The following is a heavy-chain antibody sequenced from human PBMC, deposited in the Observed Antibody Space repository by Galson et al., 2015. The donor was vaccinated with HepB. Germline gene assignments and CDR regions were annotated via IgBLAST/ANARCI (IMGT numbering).Heavy chain of an antibody. Sequence: SGAEVKKPGESLKISCKGSGYSFTTYWIGWVRQMPGKGLEWMGIIYPGDSDTRYSPSFQGQVTISADNSISTAYLQWSSLKASDTAIYYCARASWQLVDPYYFDYWGQGSLVTVSS. D-gene: IGHD1-26*01. CDR1: GYSFTTYW. J-gene: IGHJ4*02. CDR2: IYPGDSDT. V-gene: IGHV5-51*01. CDR3: ARASWQLVDPYYFDY.